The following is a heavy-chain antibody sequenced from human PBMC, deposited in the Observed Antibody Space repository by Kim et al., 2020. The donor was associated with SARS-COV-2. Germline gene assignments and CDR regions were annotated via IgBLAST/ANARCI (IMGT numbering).Heavy chain of an antibody. CDR3: ARTSCSSTSCYSLGDAFDI. Sequence: ASVKVSCKASGYTFTSYDINWVRQATGQGLEWMGWMNPNSGNTGYAQKFQGRVTMTRNTSISTAYMELSSLRSEDTAVYYCARTSCSSTSCYSLGDAFDIWGQGTMVTVSS. CDR2: MNPNSGNT. J-gene: IGHJ3*02. V-gene: IGHV1-8*01. CDR1: GYTFTSYD. D-gene: IGHD2-2*01.